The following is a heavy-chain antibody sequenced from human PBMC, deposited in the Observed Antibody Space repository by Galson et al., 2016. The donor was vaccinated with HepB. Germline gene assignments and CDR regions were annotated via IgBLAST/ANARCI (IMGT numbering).Heavy chain of an antibody. CDR3: ARLVGSRNFFDF. Sequence: SETLSLTCTVSGDSMSNYFWSWIRQPPGEKLEYIGYIYNNDYTNYSPSFGSRVTMSLDTSKTQFSLNLDSVTAADTAIYYCARLVGSRNFFDFWGQGIPVTVSS. D-gene: IGHD1-26*01. CDR1: GDSMSNYF. J-gene: IGHJ4*02. CDR2: IYNNDYT. V-gene: IGHV4-4*09.